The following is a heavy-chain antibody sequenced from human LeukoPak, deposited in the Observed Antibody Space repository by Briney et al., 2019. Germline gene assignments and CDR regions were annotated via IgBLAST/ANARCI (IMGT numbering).Heavy chain of an antibody. J-gene: IGHJ3*02. CDR1: GFTFSGSA. CDR3: ARGFYDYVWGSYRNDAFDI. CDR2: IRSKANSYAT. Sequence: GGSLRLSCAASGFTFSGSAMHWVRQASGKGLEWVGRIRSKANSYATAYAASVKGRFTISRDDSKNTAYLQMNSLKTEDTAVYYCARGFYDYVWGSYRNDAFDIWGQGTMVTVSS. D-gene: IGHD3-16*02. V-gene: IGHV3-73*01.